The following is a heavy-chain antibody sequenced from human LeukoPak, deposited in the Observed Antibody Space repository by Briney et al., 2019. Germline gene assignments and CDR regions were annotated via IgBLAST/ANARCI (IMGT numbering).Heavy chain of an antibody. CDR2: IIPIFGTA. CDR3: ARGHDVYSSGWYKFDY. V-gene: IGHV1-69*05. J-gene: IGHJ4*02. Sequence: SVKVSCKASGGTFSSYAISWVRQAPGQGLEWMGRIIPIFGTANYAQKFQGRVTITTDESTSTAYMELSSLRSEDTAVYYYARGHDVYSSGWYKFDYWGQGTLVTVSS. D-gene: IGHD6-19*01. CDR1: GGTFSSYA.